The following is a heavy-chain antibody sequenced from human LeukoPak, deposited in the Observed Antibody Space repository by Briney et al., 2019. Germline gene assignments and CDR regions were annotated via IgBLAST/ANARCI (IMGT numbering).Heavy chain of an antibody. CDR3: AELGATGAPAGDY. J-gene: IGHJ4*02. CDR2: ISSSGSTI. CDR1: GFTFSDYY. Sequence: PGGSLRLSCAASGFTFSDYYMSWIRQAPGKGLEWVSYISSSGSTIYYADSVKSRFTISRDNAKNSLYLQMNSLSAEDTAVYYCAELGATGAPAGDYWGQGTLVTVSS. D-gene: IGHD1-26*01. V-gene: IGHV3-11*01.